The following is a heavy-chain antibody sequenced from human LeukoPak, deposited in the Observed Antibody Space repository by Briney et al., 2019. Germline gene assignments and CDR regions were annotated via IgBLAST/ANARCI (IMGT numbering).Heavy chain of an antibody. CDR2: FHSNDDT. J-gene: IGHJ4*02. Sequence: GGSLRLSCTASGFTFSTYYMAWVRQAPGKGPEWVSIFHSNDDTYYVDSVKGRFTISRDNSKNTLYLQMNSLRAEDTAVYYCAGGTAAAGEYWGQGTPVTVSS. D-gene: IGHD6-13*01. CDR1: GFTFSTYY. CDR3: AGGTAAAGEY. V-gene: IGHV3-53*01.